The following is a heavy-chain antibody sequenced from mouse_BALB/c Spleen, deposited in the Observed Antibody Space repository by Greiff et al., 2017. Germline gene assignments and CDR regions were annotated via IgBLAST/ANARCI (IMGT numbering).Heavy chain of an antibody. CDR1: GYSFTSYW. V-gene: IGHV1-5*01. CDR3: ARDGYGNYYRFAY. D-gene: IGHD2-10*02. Sequence: VQLKESGTVLARPGASVKMSCKASGYSFTSYWMHWVKQRPGQGLEWIGAIYPGNSDTSYNQKFKGKAKLTAVTSASTAYMELSSLTNEDSAVYFCARDGYGNYYRFAYWGQGTLVTVSA. CDR2: IYPGNSDT. J-gene: IGHJ3*01.